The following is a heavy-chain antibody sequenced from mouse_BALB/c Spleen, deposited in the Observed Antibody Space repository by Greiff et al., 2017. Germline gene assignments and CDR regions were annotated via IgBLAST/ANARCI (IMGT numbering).Heavy chain of an antibody. J-gene: IGHJ4*01. Sequence: QVQLKESGPGLVQPSQSLSITCTVSGFSLTSYGVHWVRQSPGKGLEWLGVIWSGGSTDYNAAFISRLSISKDNSKSQVFFKMNSLQANDTAIYYCAVTTATGYAMDYWGQGTSVTVSS. V-gene: IGHV2-2*02. D-gene: IGHD1-2*01. CDR3: AVTTATGYAMDY. CDR1: GFSLTSYG. CDR2: IWSGGST.